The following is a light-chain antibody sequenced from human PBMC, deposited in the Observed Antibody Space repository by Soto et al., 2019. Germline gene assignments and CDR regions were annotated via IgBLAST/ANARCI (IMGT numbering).Light chain of an antibody. CDR2: RSN. V-gene: IGLV1-47*01. J-gene: IGLJ3*02. CDR1: RSSIGSHD. Sequence: QSVLTQPPSASGTPAQRVTISCSGSRSSIGSHDVYWYQQLPGTAPKLLIYRSNQRPSGVPDRFSGSKSGTSASLAISGLRSEDEADYFCAAWDDSLSGWVFGGGTKVTVL. CDR3: AAWDDSLSGWV.